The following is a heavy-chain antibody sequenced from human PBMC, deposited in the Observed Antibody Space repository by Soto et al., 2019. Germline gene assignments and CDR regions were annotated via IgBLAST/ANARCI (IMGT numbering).Heavy chain of an antibody. CDR1: GFTVSNNH. J-gene: IGHJ4*02. D-gene: IGHD3-16*01. CDR3: AERLTTAASLDY. V-gene: IGHV3-53*01. CDR2: VHGGGST. Sequence: ESGGGLIQPGGSLRLSCAASGFTVSNNHMTWVRQAAGKGLELVSFVHGGGSTSYADSVKGRFTISRDNSKNTLYLQMDSLRAEDTAIYYCAERLTTAASLDYWGRGTLVTVSS.